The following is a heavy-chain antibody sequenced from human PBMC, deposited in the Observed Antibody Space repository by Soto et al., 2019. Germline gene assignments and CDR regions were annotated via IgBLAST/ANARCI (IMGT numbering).Heavy chain of an antibody. CDR3: ARGYCSSTICYIWDNWFDP. Sequence: SETLSLTCTVSGGSISSYYWSWIRQPPGKGLEWIGYIYYSGRTNYNPSLKSRVTISVDTSKNQFSLKLSSVTAADTAVYYCARGYCSSTICYIWDNWFDPWGQGTLVTVAS. CDR1: GGSISSYY. J-gene: IGHJ5*02. CDR2: IYYSGRT. V-gene: IGHV4-59*01. D-gene: IGHD2-2*02.